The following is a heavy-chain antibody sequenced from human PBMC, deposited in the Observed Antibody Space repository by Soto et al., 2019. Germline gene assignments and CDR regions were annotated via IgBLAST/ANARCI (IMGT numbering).Heavy chain of an antibody. CDR1: GGSISSGDYY. Sequence: QVQLQESGPGLVQPSQTLSLTCTVSGGSISSGDYYWSWIRQPPGKGLEWIGSIYYSGSTYYNPSLKRRVTISVDTSKNQFSLKLNSVTAADTAVYYCASRHSSPYFDYWGQGTLVTVSS. CDR3: ASRHSSPYFDY. J-gene: IGHJ4*02. D-gene: IGHD6-13*01. V-gene: IGHV4-30-4*01. CDR2: IYYSGST.